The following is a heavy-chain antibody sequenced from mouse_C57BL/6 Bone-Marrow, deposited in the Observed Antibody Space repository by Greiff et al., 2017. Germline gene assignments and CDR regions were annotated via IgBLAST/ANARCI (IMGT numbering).Heavy chain of an antibody. J-gene: IGHJ2*01. D-gene: IGHD1-1*01. CDR3: AGDRYYGSSPYFDY. Sequence: VKLVESGPGLVKPSQSLFLTCSITGFPITSGYYWIWIRQSPGKPLEWMGYITHSGETFYNPSLQSPISITRETSKNQFFLQLNSVTTEDTAMYYCAGDRYYGSSPYFDYWGQGTTLTVSS. CDR1: GFPITSGYY. V-gene: IGHV12-3*01. CDR2: ITHSGET.